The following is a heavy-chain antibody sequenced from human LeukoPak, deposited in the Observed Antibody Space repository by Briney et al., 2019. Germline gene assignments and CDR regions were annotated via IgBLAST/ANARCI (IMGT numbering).Heavy chain of an antibody. J-gene: IGHJ4*02. CDR1: GYTFTGYY. V-gene: IGHV1-2*02. Sequence: APVKVSCKASGYTFTGYYMHWVRQAPGQGLEWMGWINPNSGGTNYAQKFQGRVTMTRDTSISTAYMELSRLRSDDTAVYYCARETDYGDYPDYFDYWGQGTLVTVSS. D-gene: IGHD4-17*01. CDR2: INPNSGGT. CDR3: ARETDYGDYPDYFDY.